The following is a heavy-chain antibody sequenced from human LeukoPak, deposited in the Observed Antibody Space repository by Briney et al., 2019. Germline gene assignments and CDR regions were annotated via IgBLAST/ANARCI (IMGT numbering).Heavy chain of an antibody. CDR2: ISGSGGST. J-gene: IGHJ1*01. CDR1: GFTFSSYA. V-gene: IGHV3-23*01. Sequence: GGSLRLSCAASGFTFSSYAMSWVRQAPGKGLEWVSAISGSGGSTYYADSVKGRFTISRDNSKNTLYLQMNSLRAEDTAVYYCAKTDSSGYYYVGYFQHWGQGTLVTVSS. D-gene: IGHD3-22*01. CDR3: AKTDSSGYYYVGYFQH.